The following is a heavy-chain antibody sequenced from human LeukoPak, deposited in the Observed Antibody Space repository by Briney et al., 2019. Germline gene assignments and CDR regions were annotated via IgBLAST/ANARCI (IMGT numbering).Heavy chain of an antibody. J-gene: IGHJ6*02. V-gene: IGHV3-30*18. CDR3: AKDRSSTYYGMDV. Sequence: GGSLRLSCAASGFTFSSYSMNWVRQAPGKGLEWVAVISYDGSDKYYADSVKGRFSISRDNSKNMLYLYMHSLRAEDTAVFYCAKDRSSTYYGMDVWGQGTTVIVSS. CDR1: GFTFSSYS. D-gene: IGHD2-2*01. CDR2: ISYDGSDK.